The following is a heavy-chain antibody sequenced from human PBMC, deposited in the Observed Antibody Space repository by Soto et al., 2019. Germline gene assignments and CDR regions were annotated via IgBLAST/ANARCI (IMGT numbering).Heavy chain of an antibody. CDR3: ARGTPTNFDY. J-gene: IGHJ4*02. CDR2: IYHSGST. V-gene: IGHV4-38-2*01. CDR1: GYSISSGYY. D-gene: IGHD1-1*01. Sequence: SETLSLTCAVSGYSISSGYYCGWIRQPPGKGLEWIGSIYHSGSTYYNPSLKSRVTISVDTSKNQFSLKLSSVTAADTAVYYCARGTPTNFDYWGQGTLVTVSS.